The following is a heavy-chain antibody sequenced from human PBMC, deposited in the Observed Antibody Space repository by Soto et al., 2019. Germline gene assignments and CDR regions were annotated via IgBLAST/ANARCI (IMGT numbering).Heavy chain of an antibody. V-gene: IGHV3-23*01. Sequence: GGSLRLSCAASGFTFSSYAMSWVRQTPVKGLEWVSTVSGSGGSTFYADSVKGRFTISRDNSKNTLDLQMNSLRVEDTAVYYCAKTIAAADTTFDYWGQGTLVTVPQ. CDR2: VSGSGGST. D-gene: IGHD6-13*01. CDR1: GFTFSSYA. J-gene: IGHJ4*02. CDR3: AKTIAAADTTFDY.